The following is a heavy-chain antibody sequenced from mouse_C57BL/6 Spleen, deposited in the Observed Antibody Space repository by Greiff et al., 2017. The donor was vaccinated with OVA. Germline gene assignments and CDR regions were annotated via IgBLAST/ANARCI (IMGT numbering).Heavy chain of an antibody. CDR1: GYSFTGYY. V-gene: IGHV1-42*01. Sequence: EVMLVESGPELVKPGASVKISCKASGYSFTGYYMNWVKQSPEKSLEWIGEINPSTGGTTYNQKFKAKATLTVDKSSSTAYMQLKSLTSEDSAVYYCARGNGDYGGTFDVWGTGTTVTVSS. J-gene: IGHJ1*03. CDR2: INPSTGGT. CDR3: ARGNGDYGGTFDV. D-gene: IGHD2-13*01.